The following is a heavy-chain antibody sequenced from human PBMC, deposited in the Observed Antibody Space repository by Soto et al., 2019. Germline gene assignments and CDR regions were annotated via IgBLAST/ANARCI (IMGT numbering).Heavy chain of an antibody. Sequence: XHSLSLTFAISGDSVSSNSAAWNWLRQSPSRGLEWLGRTYYRSKWYNDYVVSVKSRITINPDTSKNQFSLQLNSVTPEDTAVYYCARERGVLSEAFDIWGQGTVVTASS. V-gene: IGHV6-1*01. CDR3: ARERGVLSEAFDI. D-gene: IGHD3-10*01. J-gene: IGHJ3*02. CDR2: TYYRSKWYN. CDR1: GDSVSSNSAA.